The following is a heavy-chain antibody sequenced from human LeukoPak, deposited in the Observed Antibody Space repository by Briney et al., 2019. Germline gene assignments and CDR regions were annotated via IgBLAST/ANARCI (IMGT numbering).Heavy chain of an antibody. V-gene: IGHV4-39*07. CDR2: IYSSGST. CDR3: ARGGDGYSQTLDY. D-gene: IGHD5-24*01. CDR1: GGSISSSYYY. Sequence: PSETLSLTCTVSGGSISSSYYYWGWIRQPPGKGLEWIGSIYSSGSTYYNPSLRSRVTISVDTSKNQFSLKLSSVTAADTAVYYCARGGDGYSQTLDYWGQGTLVTVSS. J-gene: IGHJ4*02.